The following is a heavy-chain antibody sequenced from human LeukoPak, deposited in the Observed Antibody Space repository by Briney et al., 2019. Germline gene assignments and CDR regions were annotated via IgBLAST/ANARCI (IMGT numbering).Heavy chain of an antibody. CDR1: GFTFDDYA. D-gene: IGHD1-26*01. V-gene: IGHV3-30*04. J-gene: IGHJ4*02. CDR2: ISYDGSNK. CDR3: ARGDSLGATMTDLDY. Sequence: GRSLRLSCAASGFTFDDYAMHWVRQAPGKGLEWVAVISYDGSNKYYADSVKGRFTISRDNSKNTLYLQMDSLRPEDTAVYYCARGDSLGATMTDLDYWGQGTLVTVSS.